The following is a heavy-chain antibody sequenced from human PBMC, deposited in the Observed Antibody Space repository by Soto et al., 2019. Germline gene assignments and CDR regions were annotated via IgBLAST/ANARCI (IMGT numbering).Heavy chain of an antibody. Sequence: SETLSLTCAVYGGSFSGYYWRWIRQPPGKGLEWIGEINHSGSTNYNPSLKSRVTISVDTSKNQFSLKLSSVTAADTAVYYCARTRYDFWSGNWFDPWGQGTLVTVSS. CDR3: ARTRYDFWSGNWFDP. D-gene: IGHD3-3*01. CDR1: GGSFSGYY. CDR2: INHSGST. V-gene: IGHV4-34*01. J-gene: IGHJ5*02.